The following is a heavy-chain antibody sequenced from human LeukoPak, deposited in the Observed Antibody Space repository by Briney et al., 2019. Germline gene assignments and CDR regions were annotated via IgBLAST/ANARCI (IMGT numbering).Heavy chain of an antibody. CDR3: ARACGGDCYLSDY. Sequence: KPGGSLRLSCAASGFTFSSYSMNWVRQAPGKGLEWVSSISVSSTYTYYADSVKGRFTISRDNAKNSLYLQMNSLRAEDTAVYYCARACGGDCYLSDYWGQGTLVTVSS. CDR2: ISVSSTYT. D-gene: IGHD2-21*02. J-gene: IGHJ4*02. CDR1: GFTFSSYS. V-gene: IGHV3-21*01.